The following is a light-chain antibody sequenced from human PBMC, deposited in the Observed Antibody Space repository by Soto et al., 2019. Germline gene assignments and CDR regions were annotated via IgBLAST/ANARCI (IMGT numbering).Light chain of an antibody. V-gene: IGLV2-8*01. J-gene: IGLJ1*01. CDR1: KRDIGVYDF. CDR3: KSYAGSNTYV. CDR2: EVV. Sequence: QSVLTQPPSASGSAGQSVTISCTGTKRDIGVYDFVSWYQHHPGKAPRLIIYEVVQRPSGVPDRFSGSKSGNTASLTVSGLQDADEADYFCKSYAGSNTYVFGSGTKLTVL.